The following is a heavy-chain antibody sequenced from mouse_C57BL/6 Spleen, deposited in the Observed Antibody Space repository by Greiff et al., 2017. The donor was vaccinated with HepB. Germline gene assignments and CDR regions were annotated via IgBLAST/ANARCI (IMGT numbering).Heavy chain of an antibody. CDR1: GFTFSNYW. CDR2: IRLKSDNYAT. D-gene: IGHD3-2*02. CDR3: TRTAQVYFDY. Sequence: EVKVVESGGGLVQPGGSMKLSCVASGFTFSNYWMNWVRQSPEKGLEWVAQIRLKSDNYATHYAESVKGRFTISRDDSKSSVYLQMNNLRAEDTGIYYCTRTAQVYFDYWGQGTTLTVSS. V-gene: IGHV6-3*01. J-gene: IGHJ2*01.